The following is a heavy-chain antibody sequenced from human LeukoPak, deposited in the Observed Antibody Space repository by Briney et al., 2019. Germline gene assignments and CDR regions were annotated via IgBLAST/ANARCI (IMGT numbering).Heavy chain of an antibody. CDR1: GFSVSSNY. D-gene: IGHD2/OR15-2a*01. CDR3: ARGPSRILDDAFDI. V-gene: IGHV3-23*01. Sequence: GGSLRLSCAASGFSVSSNYMNWVRQAPGKGLEWVSAISGSGGSTYYADSVKGRFTISRDNSKNTLYLQMNSLRAEDTAVYYCARGPSRILDDAFDIWGQGTMVTVSS. CDR2: ISGSGGST. J-gene: IGHJ3*02.